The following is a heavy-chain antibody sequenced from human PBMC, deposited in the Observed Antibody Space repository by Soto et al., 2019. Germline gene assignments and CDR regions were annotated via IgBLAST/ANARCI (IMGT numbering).Heavy chain of an antibody. CDR2: TYYNGDT. J-gene: IGHJ2*01. CDR1: DDCCSGSDYY. CDR3: ARGTGHMDCWPTFAF. Sequence: NLEITSTVYDDCCSGSDYYWSWIRQPLGKGPEWIGYTYYNGDTKYNPALKSRVTMSVDTSKNQSSLRLSSVTAADTAVYLCARGTGHMDCWPTFAFWGGGT. V-gene: IGHV4-30-4*01. D-gene: IGHD2-21*01.